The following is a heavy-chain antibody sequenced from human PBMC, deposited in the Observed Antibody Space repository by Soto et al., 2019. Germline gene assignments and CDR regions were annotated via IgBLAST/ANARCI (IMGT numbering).Heavy chain of an antibody. CDR1: GSSISSYY. Sequence: PSETLSLTCNVSGSSISSYYWSWIRKPPGKGLEWIGYVYYTGSTLYNPSLKSRVSISVDMSKKELSLRLSSVTAADTAVYYWARTRIIESWIDYWGQGTLVTVS. CDR3: ARTRIIESWIDY. D-gene: IGHD3-16*01. V-gene: IGHV4-59*01. J-gene: IGHJ4*02. CDR2: VYYTGST.